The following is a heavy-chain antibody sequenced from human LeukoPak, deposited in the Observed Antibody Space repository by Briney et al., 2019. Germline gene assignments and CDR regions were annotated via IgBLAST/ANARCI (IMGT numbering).Heavy chain of an antibody. J-gene: IGHJ4*02. CDR1: GGSFSGYY. D-gene: IGHD5-12*01. CDR3: VRGVHGYSGYHPPRFDF. Sequence: PSETLSLTCAVYGGSFSGYYWSWIRQPPGKGLEWIGEINHSGSTNYNPSLKSRVTISVATSKNQFSLKLSSVTAADTALYYRVRGVHGYSGYHPPRFDFWGQGALVTVSS. CDR2: INHSGST. V-gene: IGHV4-34*01.